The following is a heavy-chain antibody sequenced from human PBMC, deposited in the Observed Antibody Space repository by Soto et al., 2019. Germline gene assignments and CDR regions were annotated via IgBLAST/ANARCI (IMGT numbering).Heavy chain of an antibody. V-gene: IGHV3-74*01. CDR2: INFDGTTT. Sequence: PGGSLRLSCAASGFTFNSYWIHWVRQAPGKGLVWVSRINFDGTTTNYADSVKGRFTISRDNAKNTLYLQMSSLRDEDTAVYYCARGGFRQWLLDYWGQGSLVTVSS. D-gene: IGHD5-12*01. J-gene: IGHJ4*02. CDR1: GFTFNSYW. CDR3: ARGGFRQWLLDY.